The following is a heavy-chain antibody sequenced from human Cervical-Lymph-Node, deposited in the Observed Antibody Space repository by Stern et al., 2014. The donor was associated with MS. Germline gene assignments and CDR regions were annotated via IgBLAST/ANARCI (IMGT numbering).Heavy chain of an antibody. CDR1: GFNFRTYW. CDR3: ASANRES. V-gene: IGHV3-74*02. D-gene: IGHD1/OR15-1a*01. J-gene: IGHJ4*02. CDR2: INGDGTVS. Sequence: EVHLVESGGGIVQPGGSLMISCVASGFNFRTYWMHWVRQGPGKGLEWVSRINGDGTVSTYADSVRGGFTIPRNNANHTMSLPLDNRRVEDTAIYYCASANRESWGKGTLVTGS.